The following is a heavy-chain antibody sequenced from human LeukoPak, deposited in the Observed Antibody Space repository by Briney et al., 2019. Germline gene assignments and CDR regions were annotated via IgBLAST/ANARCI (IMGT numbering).Heavy chain of an antibody. CDR1: GFTFSSYA. CDR3: AKASWVSNGDAVL. V-gene: IGHV3-23*01. Sequence: PGGSLRLSCAASGFTFSSYAMSWVRQAPARGLEWVSSLKGRFTLSRDESRNTVYFQLNSLRVEDTAVYYCAKASWVSNGDAVLWGQGTLVTVSS. CDR2: L. J-gene: IGHJ4*02. D-gene: IGHD1-1*01.